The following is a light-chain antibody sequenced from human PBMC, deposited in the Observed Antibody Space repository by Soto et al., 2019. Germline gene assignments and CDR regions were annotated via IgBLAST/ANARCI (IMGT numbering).Light chain of an antibody. Sequence: IQMTQSPSSLAASVGDRVTITCRASQSISSWLAWYQQKPGKAPKLLVYTASSLESGVPSRLSGSGSGTAFTLTISSLQPDDFATYYCQQYSSYPTFGQGTKVDIK. CDR1: QSISSW. CDR2: TAS. CDR3: QQYSSYPT. V-gene: IGKV1-5*03. J-gene: IGKJ1*01.